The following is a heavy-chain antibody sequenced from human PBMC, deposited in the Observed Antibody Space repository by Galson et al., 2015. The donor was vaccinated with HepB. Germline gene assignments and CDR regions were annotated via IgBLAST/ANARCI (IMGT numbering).Heavy chain of an antibody. V-gene: IGHV3-30*18. D-gene: IGHD6-19*01. Sequence: SLRLSCAASGFTFSNYGMHWVRQAPGKGLEWVAVISYDGSNKYYADSVKGRFTIPRDNSKNTLYLQMNSLRAEDTALYYCAKDPYLYSALAGTMAGFDYWGQGTLVTASS. CDR3: AKDPYLYSALAGTMAGFDY. CDR1: GFTFSNYG. J-gene: IGHJ4*02. CDR2: ISYDGSNK.